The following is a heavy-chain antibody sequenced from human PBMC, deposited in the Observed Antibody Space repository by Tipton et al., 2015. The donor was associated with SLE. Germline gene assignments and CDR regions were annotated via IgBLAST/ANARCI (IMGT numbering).Heavy chain of an antibody. CDR2: IYSGGSST. CDR3: AKIGGVVDF. CDR1: GFTFSSYA. J-gene: IGHJ4*02. V-gene: IGHV3-23*03. D-gene: IGHD3-16*01. Sequence: SLRLSCAASGFTFSSYAMRWVRQAPGKGLEWVSVIYSGGSSTYYADAVKDRFTISRDNSKNTLYLQMNSLRAEDTAGYYCAKIGGVVDFRGQGTLVPVPS.